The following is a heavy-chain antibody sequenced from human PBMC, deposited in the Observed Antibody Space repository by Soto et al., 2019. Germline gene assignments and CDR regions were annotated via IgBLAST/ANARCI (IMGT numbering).Heavy chain of an antibody. CDR3: AKVRVKDYYYYAMDV. CDR2: ISSDGTSR. J-gene: IGHJ6*02. Sequence: GSLRLSCAASGFTFSSYGMHWVRQAPGKGLEWVAVISSDGTSRFYADSVKGRFTISRDNSKNTLYLQMNSLRAEDTAMYYCAKVRVKDYYYYAMDVWGQGTTVTVSS. D-gene: IGHD4-4*01. V-gene: IGHV3-30*18. CDR1: GFTFSSYG.